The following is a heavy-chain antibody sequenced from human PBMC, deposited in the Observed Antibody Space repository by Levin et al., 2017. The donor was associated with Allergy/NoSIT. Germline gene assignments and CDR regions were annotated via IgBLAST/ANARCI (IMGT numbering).Heavy chain of an antibody. CDR1: GYSFTSYW. J-gene: IGHJ4*02. V-gene: IGHV5-51*01. D-gene: IGHD3-16*01. Sequence: GESLKISCKGSGYSFTSYWIGWVRQMPGKGLEWMGIIYPGDSDTRYSPSFQGQVTISADKSISTAYLQWSSLKASDTAMYYCARSHSLVWGTKAIDYWGQGTLVTVSS. CDR2: IYPGDSDT. CDR3: ARSHSLVWGTKAIDY.